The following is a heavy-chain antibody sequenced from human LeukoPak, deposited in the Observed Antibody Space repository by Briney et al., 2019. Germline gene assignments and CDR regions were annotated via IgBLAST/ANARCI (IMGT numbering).Heavy chain of an antibody. D-gene: IGHD5-24*01. CDR3: AGEGEVREMTT. J-gene: IGHJ4*02. V-gene: IGHV4-31*03. Sequence: SETLSLTCTVSGGSISSGGYYWSWIRQHPGKGLEWIGYIYYSGSTYYNPSLKSRVTISVDTSKNQFSLKLSSVTAADTAVYYCAGEGEVREMTTWGQGTLVTVSS. CDR1: GGSISSGGYY. CDR2: IYYSGST.